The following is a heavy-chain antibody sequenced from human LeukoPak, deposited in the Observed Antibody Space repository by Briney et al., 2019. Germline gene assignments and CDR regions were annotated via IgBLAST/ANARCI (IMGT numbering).Heavy chain of an antibody. Sequence: GGSLRLSCAASGFTFSSYAMSWVRQAPGKGLEWVSAISGSGGSTYYADSVKGRFTISRDNSKNTLYLQMNSLKTEDTAVYYCTTDTRHYDFWSGSAGFWGQGTLVTVSS. D-gene: IGHD3-3*01. CDR1: GFTFSSYA. J-gene: IGHJ4*02. CDR3: TTDTRHYDFWSGSAGF. CDR2: ISGSGGST. V-gene: IGHV3-23*01.